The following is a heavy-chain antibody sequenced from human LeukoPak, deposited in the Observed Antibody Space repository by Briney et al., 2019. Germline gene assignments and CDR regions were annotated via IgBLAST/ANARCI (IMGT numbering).Heavy chain of an antibody. Sequence: PGRFLRLSCAASGFTFSSYGMHWVRQAPGKGLEWVAVISYDGSNKYYADSVKGRFTISRDNSKNTLYLQMNSLRAEDTAVYYCARSMVDRIGHDAFDIWGQGTMVTVSS. CDR1: GFTFSSYG. CDR3: ARSMVDRIGHDAFDI. D-gene: IGHD4/OR15-4a*01. J-gene: IGHJ3*02. CDR2: ISYDGSNK. V-gene: IGHV3-30*03.